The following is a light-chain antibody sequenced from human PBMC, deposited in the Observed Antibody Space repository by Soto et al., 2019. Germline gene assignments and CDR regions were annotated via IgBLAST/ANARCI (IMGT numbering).Light chain of an antibody. CDR1: QSVSSN. V-gene: IGKV3-15*01. J-gene: IGKJ4*01. CDR3: QHYHNWPPLT. CDR2: GAS. Sequence: EIVMTQSPATLSVSPRERATLSCRASQSVSSNLAWYQQKPGQAPRLLIYGASTRATGIPARFSGSGSGTEFTLTISSLQSEDFAVYFCQHYHNWPPLTFGGGTKLEIK.